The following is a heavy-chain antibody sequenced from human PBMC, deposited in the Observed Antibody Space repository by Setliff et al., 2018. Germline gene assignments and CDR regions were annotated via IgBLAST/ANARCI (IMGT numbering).Heavy chain of an antibody. CDR2: IYTSGST. V-gene: IGHV4-61*02. J-gene: IGHJ4*02. CDR3: ASSGSGSYYNLDY. CDR1: GGSISSGSYY. D-gene: IGHD3-10*01. Sequence: SETLSLTCTVSGGSISSGSYYWSWTRQPAGKGLEWIGRIYTSGSTNYNPSLKSRVTISVDTSKNQFSLKLSSVTAADTAVYYCASSGSGSYYNLDYWGQGTLVTVSS.